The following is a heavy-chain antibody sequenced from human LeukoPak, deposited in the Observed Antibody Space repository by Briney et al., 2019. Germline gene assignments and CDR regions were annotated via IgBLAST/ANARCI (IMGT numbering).Heavy chain of an antibody. D-gene: IGHD3-10*01. CDR2: IIPIFGTA. Sequence: GASVKVSCKASGYTFTSYDINWVRQATGQGLEWMGGIIPIFGTANYAQKFQGRVTITADESTSTAYMELSSLRSEDTAVYYCARDPYGSGVITEDYWGQGTLVTVSS. CDR1: GYTFTSYD. J-gene: IGHJ4*02. CDR3: ARDPYGSGVITEDY. V-gene: IGHV1-69*13.